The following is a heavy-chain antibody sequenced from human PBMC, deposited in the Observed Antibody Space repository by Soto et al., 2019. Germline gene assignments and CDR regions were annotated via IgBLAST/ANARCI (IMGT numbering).Heavy chain of an antibody. V-gene: IGHV3-23*01. J-gene: IGHJ3*02. CDR3: AKDRREYEYVWGSYRSDAFDI. D-gene: IGHD3-16*02. CDR1: GFTFSSYA. Sequence: PGGSLRLSCAASGFTFSSYAMSWVRQAPGKGLEWVSAISGSGGSTYYADSVKGRFTISRDNSKNTLYLQMNSLRAEDTAVYYCAKDRREYEYVWGSYRSDAFDIWGQGTMVTVSS. CDR2: ISGSGGST.